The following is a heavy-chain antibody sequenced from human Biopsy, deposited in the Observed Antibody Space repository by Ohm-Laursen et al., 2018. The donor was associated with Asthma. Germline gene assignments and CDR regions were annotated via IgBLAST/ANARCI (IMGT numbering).Heavy chain of an antibody. CDR3: ARGISRVTGLFDHFDS. CDR1: YGSITSGGYY. J-gene: IGHJ4*02. Sequence: SDTLSLTCTVSYGSITSGGYYWTWIRQPPGKGLEWIGHIYYSGSTNYQPSLKSRVTISVGTSKNQFSLKLRSVTAADAAVYYCARGISRVTGLFDHFDSWGQGTLVTVSS. CDR2: IYYSGST. V-gene: IGHV4-61*08. D-gene: IGHD2-21*02.